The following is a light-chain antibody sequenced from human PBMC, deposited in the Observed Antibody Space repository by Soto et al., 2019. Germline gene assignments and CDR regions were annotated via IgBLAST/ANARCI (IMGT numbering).Light chain of an antibody. Sequence: EIVMTQSPATLSLSPGERATLSCRASQSVSSNFAWYQQKPGQAPRLLIYGASTRATGIPARFSGSGSGTDFTLTISSLQSEDFAVYYCQQYNSWPPWTFGQGTKVEIK. CDR2: GAS. V-gene: IGKV3-15*01. CDR3: QQYNSWPPWT. CDR1: QSVSSN. J-gene: IGKJ1*01.